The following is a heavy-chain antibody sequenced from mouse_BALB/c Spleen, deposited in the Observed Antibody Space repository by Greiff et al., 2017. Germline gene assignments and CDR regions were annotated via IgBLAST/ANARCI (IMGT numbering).Heavy chain of an antibody. J-gene: IGHJ3*01. D-gene: IGHD1-1*01. CDR3: ARAGYYGSSYAWFAY. CDR2: IWAGGST. CDR1: GFSLTSYG. V-gene: IGHV2-9*02. Sequence: VQGVESGPGLVAPSQSLSITCTVSGFSLTSYGVHWVRQPPGKGLEWLGVIWAGGSTNYNSALMSRLSISKDNSKSQVFLKMNSLQTDDTAMYYCARAGYYGSSYAWFAYWGQGTLVTVSA.